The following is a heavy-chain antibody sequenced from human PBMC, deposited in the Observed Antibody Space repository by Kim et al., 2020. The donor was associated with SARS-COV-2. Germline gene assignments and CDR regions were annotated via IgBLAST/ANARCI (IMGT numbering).Heavy chain of an antibody. CDR3: TTGVGSYFDY. CDR2: T. Sequence: TYYADSVKGRFTISRDNSRDTLDLQMSSLRAEDTAVYYCTTGVGSYFDYWGQGTLVTVSS. V-gene: IGHV3-53*01. D-gene: IGHD1-1*01. J-gene: IGHJ4*02.